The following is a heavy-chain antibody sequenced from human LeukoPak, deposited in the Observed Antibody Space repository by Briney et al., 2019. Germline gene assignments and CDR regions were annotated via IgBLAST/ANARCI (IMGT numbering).Heavy chain of an antibody. D-gene: IGHD2-2*01. CDR2: IYYSGST. V-gene: IGHV4-30-4*08. Sequence: SQTLSLTCTVSGGSISSGDYYWSWIRQPPGKGLEWIGYIYYSGSTYYNPSLKSRVTISVDTSKNQFSLKLSSVTAADTAVYYCARYQLLSRSGWFDPWGQGTLVTVSS. J-gene: IGHJ5*02. CDR3: ARYQLLSRSGWFDP. CDR1: GGSISSGDYY.